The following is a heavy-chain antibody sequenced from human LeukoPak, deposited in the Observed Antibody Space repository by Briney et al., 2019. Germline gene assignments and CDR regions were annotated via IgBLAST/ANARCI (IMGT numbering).Heavy chain of an antibody. J-gene: IGHJ4*02. D-gene: IGHD3-16*01. CDR3: ARDGLLGEFDY. CDR1: GGSFSGYY. Sequence: SETLSLTCAVYGGSFSGYYWSWIRQPPGKGLEWIGEINHSGSTNYNPSLKSRVTMSVDTSRNQLSVRLSSITAADTAVYYCARDGLLGEFDYWGQGTLVTVSS. V-gene: IGHV4-34*01. CDR2: INHSGST.